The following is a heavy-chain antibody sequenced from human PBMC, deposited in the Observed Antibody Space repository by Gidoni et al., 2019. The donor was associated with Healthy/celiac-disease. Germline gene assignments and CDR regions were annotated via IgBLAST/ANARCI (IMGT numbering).Heavy chain of an antibody. V-gene: IGHV3-53*01. D-gene: IGHD1-7*01. CDR3: AREYSWNYDSYVDY. CDR1: GFTVSSNY. Sequence: EVQLVESGGGFTQAGGSLRLSCAASGFTVSSNYMSWVRQAPGKGLEWVSVIYSGGSKNYAETVKGRCTISRDNSKNTMYLQMNSLRAEDTAVYYCAREYSWNYDSYVDYWGQGTLVTVSS. CDR2: IYSGGSK. J-gene: IGHJ4*02.